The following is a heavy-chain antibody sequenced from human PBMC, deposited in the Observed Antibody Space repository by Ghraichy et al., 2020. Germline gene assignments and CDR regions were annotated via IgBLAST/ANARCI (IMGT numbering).Heavy chain of an antibody. CDR3: ARCLPAPGDFVSFDAFDI. J-gene: IGHJ3*02. CDR2: ISSSSSYI. Sequence: GGSLRLSCAASGFTFSSYSMNWVRQAPGKGLEWVSSISSSSSYIYYADSVKGRFTISRDNAKNSLYLQMNSLRAEDTAVYYCARCLPAPGDFVSFDAFDIWGQGTMVTVSS. V-gene: IGHV3-21*01. CDR1: GFTFSSYS. D-gene: IGHD4-17*01.